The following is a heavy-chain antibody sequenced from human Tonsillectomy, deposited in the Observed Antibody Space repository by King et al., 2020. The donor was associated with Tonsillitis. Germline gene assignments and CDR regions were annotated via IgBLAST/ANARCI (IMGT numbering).Heavy chain of an antibody. CDR2: IWYDGSNK. D-gene: IGHD3-22*01. Sequence: HVQLVESGGGMVQPGRSLRLSCTASGFTFSNYGMHWVRQAPGKGLEWVAVIWYDGSNKFYGHSGKGRFTISRDNSKNTLYLQMNSLRAEDTAVYYCARLYDTRGYYTVEADYWGQGALVTVSS. V-gene: IGHV3-33*08. CDR3: ARLYDTRGYYTVEADY. CDR1: GFTFSNYG. J-gene: IGHJ4*02.